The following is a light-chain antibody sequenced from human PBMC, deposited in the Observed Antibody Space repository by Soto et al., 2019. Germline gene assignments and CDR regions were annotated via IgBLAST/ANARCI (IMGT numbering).Light chain of an antibody. CDR1: SSNIGSNT. V-gene: IGLV1-44*01. Sequence: QSVLTQPPSASGTPGQRVAISCSGSSSNIGSNTVSWYQQLPGTAPRLLVYSNDQRPSGVPDRFSGSRSGSSASLAISGLQSEDETDYYCAAWDYSLNGYVFGTGTKLTVL. CDR3: AAWDYSLNGYV. J-gene: IGLJ1*01. CDR2: SND.